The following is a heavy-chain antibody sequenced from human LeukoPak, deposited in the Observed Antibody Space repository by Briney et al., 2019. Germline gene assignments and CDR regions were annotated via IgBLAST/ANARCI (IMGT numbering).Heavy chain of an antibody. CDR2: ITGDGGGT. CDR1: GFTFRNYV. D-gene: IGHD1-26*01. V-gene: IGHV3-23*01. Sequence: GGSLRLSCAASGFTFRNYVMSWVRQTPGKGLEWVSAITGDGGGTNHADSVKGRFTISRDNAKNALSLQMNSLRDEDTAVYYCATSGNYYLKYWGQGTLVTVSS. J-gene: IGHJ4*02. CDR3: ATSGNYYLKY.